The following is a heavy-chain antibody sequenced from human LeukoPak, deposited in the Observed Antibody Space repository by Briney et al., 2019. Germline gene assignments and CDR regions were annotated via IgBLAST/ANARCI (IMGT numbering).Heavy chain of an antibody. CDR1: GYTFSDYD. Sequence: ASVKVSCKASGYTFSDYDINWVRQATGQGLEWMGWINPNSGNAGYAQKFQGRVTMTRNTSISTAYMELSSLRSEDTAVYYCARALAWGGSAYSYYYMDVWDKGTTVTVSS. J-gene: IGHJ6*03. V-gene: IGHV1-8*01. CDR3: ARALAWGGSAYSYYYMDV. D-gene: IGHD1-26*01. CDR2: INPNSGNA.